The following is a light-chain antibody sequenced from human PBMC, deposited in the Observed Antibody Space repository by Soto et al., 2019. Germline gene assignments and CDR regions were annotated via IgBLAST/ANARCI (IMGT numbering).Light chain of an antibody. CDR1: QSVSSY. CDR3: QQRSNWPPAIT. CDR2: DAS. V-gene: IGKV3-11*01. J-gene: IGKJ5*01. Sequence: EIVLTQSPATLSLSPGERATLSCRASQSVSSYLAWYQQKPGQAPRLLIYDASNSATGIPARFSGSASGTDFTLTISSLEPEDFAVYYCQQRSNWPPAITFGQGTRLEIK.